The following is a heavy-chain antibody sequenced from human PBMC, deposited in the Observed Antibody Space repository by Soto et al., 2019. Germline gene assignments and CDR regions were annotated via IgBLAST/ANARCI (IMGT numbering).Heavy chain of an antibody. CDR2: FSGGGGGT. D-gene: IGHD2-21*02. V-gene: IGHV3-23*01. CDR1: GFSFSSYG. CDR3: AKHMTAYGPRALDS. Sequence: GGSLRLSCAASGFSFSSYGMSWVRQAPGKGLKWISAFSGGGGGTNYAASVKGRFTISRDDSKNTLFLQMSSLRADDTAVYYCAKHMTAYGPRALDSWGQGTLVTVSS. J-gene: IGHJ4*02.